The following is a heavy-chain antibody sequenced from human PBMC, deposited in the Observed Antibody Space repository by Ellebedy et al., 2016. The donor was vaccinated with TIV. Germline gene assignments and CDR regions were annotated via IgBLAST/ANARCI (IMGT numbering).Heavy chain of an antibody. CDR2: ISGSGGST. Sequence: GESLKISXAAPGFTFNSYAMSWVRLAPGKGLEWVSVISGSGGSTYYADSVKGRFTISRDNSKNTLYLQMNSLRGEDTAVYYCAKDRPYYYDSRGYSDAFDVWGQGTMVTVSS. V-gene: IGHV3-23*01. CDR3: AKDRPYYYDSRGYSDAFDV. J-gene: IGHJ3*01. CDR1: GFTFNSYA. D-gene: IGHD3-22*01.